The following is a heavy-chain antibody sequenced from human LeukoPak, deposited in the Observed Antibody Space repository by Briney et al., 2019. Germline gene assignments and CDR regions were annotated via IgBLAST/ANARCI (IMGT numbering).Heavy chain of an antibody. Sequence: GSLRLSCAASGFTFSDYAMNWVRQAPGKGLEWIGSIYHSGSTYYNPSLKSRVTISVDTSKNQFSLKLSSVTAADTAVYYCARAGVTRRQQLPDYWGQGTLVTVSS. CDR2: IYHSGST. D-gene: IGHD6-13*01. V-gene: IGHV4-38-2*01. CDR1: GFTFSDYA. J-gene: IGHJ4*02. CDR3: ARAGVTRRQQLPDY.